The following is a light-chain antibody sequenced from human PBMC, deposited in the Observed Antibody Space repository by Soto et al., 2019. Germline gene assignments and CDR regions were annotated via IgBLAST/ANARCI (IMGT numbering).Light chain of an antibody. Sequence: DIQMTQSPSTLSASVGDRVTITCRASQSISSWLAWYQQKPGKAPKLLIYDASSLESGVPSRFSGSGSGTEFTPTISSLQPDDFATYYCQQYNSYSEAFGQGTKVDI. CDR1: QSISSW. CDR2: DAS. J-gene: IGKJ1*01. CDR3: QQYNSYSEA. V-gene: IGKV1-5*01.